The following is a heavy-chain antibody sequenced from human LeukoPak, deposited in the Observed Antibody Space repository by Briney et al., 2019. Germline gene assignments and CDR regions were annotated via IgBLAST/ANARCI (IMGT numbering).Heavy chain of an antibody. CDR2: IYYSGST. J-gene: IGHJ4*02. CDR1: GGSISSYY. Sequence: PSETLSLTCTVSGGSISSYYWSWIRQPPGKGLEWIGYIYYSGSTNYNPSLKSRVTISVDTSKNQFSLKLSSVTAADTAVYYCARGRTITPFDYWGQGTLVTVSS. V-gene: IGHV4-59*12. CDR3: ARGRTITPFDY. D-gene: IGHD1-20*01.